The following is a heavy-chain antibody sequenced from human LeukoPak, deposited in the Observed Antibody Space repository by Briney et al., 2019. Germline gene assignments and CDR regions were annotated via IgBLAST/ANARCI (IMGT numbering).Heavy chain of an antibody. D-gene: IGHD1-1*01. J-gene: IGHJ4*02. CDR2: IYYSGST. CDR1: GGSISSYY. Sequence: SETLSLTCTVSGGSISSYYWSWIRQPPGKGLEWIGYIYYSGSTNYNPSLKSRVTISADTSKNQFSLKLNSVTAADTAIYYCARDGGINEYNSYWGQGALVTVSS. CDR3: ARDGGINEYNSY. V-gene: IGHV4-59*12.